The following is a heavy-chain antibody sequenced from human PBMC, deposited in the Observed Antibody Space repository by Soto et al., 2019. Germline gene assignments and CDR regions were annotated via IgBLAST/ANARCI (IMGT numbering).Heavy chain of an antibody. V-gene: IGHV1-69*13. CDR1: GGTFSSYA. CDR2: IIPIFGTA. Sequence: GASVKVSCKASGGTFSSYAISSVRQAPGQGLEWMGGIIPIFGTANYAQKFQGRVTITADESTSTAYMELSSLRSEDTAVYYCARGPFCSGASCYSVPFFDYWGQGTLVTVPQ. J-gene: IGHJ4*02. CDR3: ARGPFCSGASCYSVPFFDY. D-gene: IGHD2-15*01.